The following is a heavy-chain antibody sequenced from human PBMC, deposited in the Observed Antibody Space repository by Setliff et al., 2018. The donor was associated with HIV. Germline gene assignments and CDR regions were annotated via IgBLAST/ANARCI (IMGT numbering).Heavy chain of an antibody. CDR1: GYTFTDYY. V-gene: IGHV1-2*06. D-gene: IGHD3-16*01. J-gene: IGHJ4*02. CDR3: ARDLGLMPLASADY. Sequence: KVSCKASGYTFTDYYMHWVRQAPGQGLEWMGRINPDSGATTYAQNFQGRVTMTRDTSISTAYMELTRLRSDDTAVYYCARDLGLMPLASADYWGQGTLVTVSS. CDR2: INPDSGAT.